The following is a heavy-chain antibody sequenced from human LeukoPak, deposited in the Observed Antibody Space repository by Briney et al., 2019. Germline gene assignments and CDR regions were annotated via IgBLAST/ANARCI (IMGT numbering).Heavy chain of an antibody. CDR1: GFTFSSYA. D-gene: IGHD3-10*01. Sequence: GRSLRLSCAASGFTFSSYAMHWVRQAPGKGLEWVAVISYDGSNKYYADSVKGRFTISRDNSKNTLYLQMNSLRAEDRAVYYCARESILYGSGSYYFDYWGQGTLVTVSS. V-gene: IGHV3-30*04. CDR2: ISYDGSNK. CDR3: ARESILYGSGSYYFDY. J-gene: IGHJ4*02.